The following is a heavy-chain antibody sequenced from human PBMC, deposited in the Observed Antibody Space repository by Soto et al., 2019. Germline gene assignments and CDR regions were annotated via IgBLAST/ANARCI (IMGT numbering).Heavy chain of an antibody. CDR3: AKARARCGELNY. CDR1: GFTFSSYG. J-gene: IGHJ4*02. CDR2: ISYDGSNK. Sequence: GGSLRLPCAASGFTFSSYGMHWVRQAPGKGLEWVAVISYDGSNKYYADSVKGRFTISRDNSKNTLYLQMNSLRAEDTAVYYCAKARARCGELNYWGQGTLFTVSS. V-gene: IGHV3-30*18. D-gene: IGHD3-10*01.